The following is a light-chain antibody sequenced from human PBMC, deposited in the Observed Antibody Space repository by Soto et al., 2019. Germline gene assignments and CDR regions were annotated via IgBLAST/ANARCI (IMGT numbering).Light chain of an antibody. CDR3: QQYESYPMT. Sequence: DSQITQYPSTLSASIGDRVTITCRAGQSISSWLAWYQQKPGKAPKLLISKASTLQSGVPPRFSGSGSGTEFALTISSLQPDDFATYYCQQYESYPMTFGGGTKVDIK. CDR1: QSISSW. CDR2: KAS. V-gene: IGKV1-5*03. J-gene: IGKJ4*01.